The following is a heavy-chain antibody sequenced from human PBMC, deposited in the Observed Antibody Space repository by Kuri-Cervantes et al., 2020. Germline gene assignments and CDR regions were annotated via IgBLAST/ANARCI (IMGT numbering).Heavy chain of an antibody. CDR3: ARHRWLQLRGIFDY. CDR2: ISAYNGNT. J-gene: IGHJ4*02. D-gene: IGHD5-24*01. Sequence: ASVKVSCKASGYTFTSYGISWVRQAPGQGLEWMGWISAYNGNTNYAQKLQGRVTMTTDTSTSTAYMELRSLRSEDTAVYYCARHRWLQLRGIFDYWGQGTLVTVSS. V-gene: IGHV1-18*01. CDR1: GYTFTSYG.